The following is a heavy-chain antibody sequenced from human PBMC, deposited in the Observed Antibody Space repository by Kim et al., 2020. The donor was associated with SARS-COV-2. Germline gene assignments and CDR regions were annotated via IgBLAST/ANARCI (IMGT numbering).Heavy chain of an antibody. CDR3: ARGITPPWGGPYYYYYGMDV. J-gene: IGHJ6*02. D-gene: IGHD3-16*01. V-gene: IGHV4-34*01. Sequence: SETLSLTCAVYGGSFSGYYWSWIRQPPGKGLEWIGEINHSGSTNYNPSLKSRVTISVDTSKNQFSLKLSSVTAADTAVYYCARGITPPWGGPYYYYYGMDVWGQGTTVTVSS. CDR2: INHSGST. CDR1: GGSFSGYY.